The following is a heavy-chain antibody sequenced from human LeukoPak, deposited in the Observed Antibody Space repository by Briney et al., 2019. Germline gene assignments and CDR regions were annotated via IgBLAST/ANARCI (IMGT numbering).Heavy chain of an antibody. J-gene: IGHJ3*02. CDR3: ATGWDDSRAFDI. D-gene: IGHD3-22*01. CDR2: FDPEDGET. Sequence: ASVKVSCKVSGYTLTELSMHWVRRAPGKGLEWMGGFDPEDGETIYAQKFQGRVTMTEDTSTDTAYMELSSLRSEDTAVYYCATGWDDSRAFDIWGQGTMVTVSS. CDR1: GYTLTELS. V-gene: IGHV1-24*01.